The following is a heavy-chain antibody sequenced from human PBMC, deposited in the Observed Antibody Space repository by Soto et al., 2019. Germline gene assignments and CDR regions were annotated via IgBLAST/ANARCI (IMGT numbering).Heavy chain of an antibody. Sequence: PGGSLRLSCAASGFIFSSYGMHWVRQAPGKGLEWVAVISYDGSNKYYADSVKGRFTISRDNSKNTLYLQMNSLRAEDTAVYYCAKGYYYDDSGYSIYFDYWGQGTLVTVSS. J-gene: IGHJ4*02. V-gene: IGHV3-30*18. CDR1: GFIFSSYG. CDR2: ISYDGSNK. CDR3: AKGYYYDDSGYSIYFDY. D-gene: IGHD3-22*01.